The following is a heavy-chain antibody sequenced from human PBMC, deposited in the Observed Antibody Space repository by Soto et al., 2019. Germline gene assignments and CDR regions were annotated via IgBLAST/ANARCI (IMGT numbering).Heavy chain of an antibody. V-gene: IGHV1-69*13. CDR2: IIPIFGTA. CDR1: GGTFSSYA. D-gene: IGHD3-22*01. J-gene: IGHJ5*02. CDR3: ARDKVRWKGHYDSSGYYCWFDP. Sequence: SSVKVSCKASGGTFSSYAISWVRQAPGQGLEWMGGIIPIFGTANYAQKFQGRVTITADESTSTAYMELSSLRSEDTAVYYCARDKVRWKGHYDSSGYYCWFDPWGQGTLVTV.